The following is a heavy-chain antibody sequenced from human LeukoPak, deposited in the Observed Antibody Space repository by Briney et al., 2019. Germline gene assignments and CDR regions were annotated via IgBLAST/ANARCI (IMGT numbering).Heavy chain of an antibody. CDR2: IIPILGIA. CDR1: GGTFSSYA. V-gene: IGHV1-69*04. CDR3: ARARTGGKSSHGMDV. Sequence: ASVKVSCKASGGTFSSYAISWVRQAPGQGLEWMGRIIPILGIANYAQKFQGRVTITADKSTSTAYMELSSLRSEDTAVYYCARARTGGKSSHGMDVWGQGTTVTVSS. J-gene: IGHJ6*02. D-gene: IGHD7-27*01.